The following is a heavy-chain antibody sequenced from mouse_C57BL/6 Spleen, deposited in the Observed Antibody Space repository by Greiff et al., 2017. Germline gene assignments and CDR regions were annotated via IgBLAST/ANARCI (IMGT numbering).Heavy chain of an antibody. Sequence: EVKLQQSGPELVKPGASVKISCKASGYTFTDYSMNWVKQSHGKSLEWIGDINPNNGGTSYNQKFKGKATLTVDKSSSTAYMELRSLTSEDSAVYYCARRGLRHAMDYWGQGTSVTVSS. J-gene: IGHJ4*01. CDR3: ARRGLRHAMDY. D-gene: IGHD2-4*01. CDR2: INPNNGGT. V-gene: IGHV1-26*01. CDR1: GYTFTDYS.